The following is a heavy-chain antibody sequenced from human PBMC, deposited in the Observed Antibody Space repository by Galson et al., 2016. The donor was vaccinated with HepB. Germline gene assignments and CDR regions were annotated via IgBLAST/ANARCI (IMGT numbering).Heavy chain of an antibody. CDR3: ARGKRAPRYYYDSSGYYCQYYFDY. J-gene: IGHJ4*02. V-gene: IGHV4-34*01. CDR1: AGSFSGYS. CDR2: INNSGST. Sequence: SETLSLTCAVYAGSFSGYSWSWIRQPPGKGLEWIAEINNSGSTNYNPSLKSRVTISVDTSKNHFSLKLSSVTAADTAVYYCARGKRAPRYYYDSSGYYCQYYFDYWGQGTLVTVSS. D-gene: IGHD3-22*01.